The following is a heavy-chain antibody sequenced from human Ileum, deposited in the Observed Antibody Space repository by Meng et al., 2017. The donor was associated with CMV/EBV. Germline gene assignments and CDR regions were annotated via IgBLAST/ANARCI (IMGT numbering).Heavy chain of an antibody. D-gene: IGHD3-22*01. CDR1: GDSVSSNSVT. J-gene: IGHJ4*02. CDR3: TRAYYYDSSGYYDY. Sequence: QVLLQQSGPGLVKPSQPLSPTCAISGDSVSSNSVTWNWIRQSPSRGLEWLGRTYYRSKWYNDYAVSVKSRITINPDTSKNQFSLQLNSMTPEDTAVYYCTRAYYYDSSGYYDYWGQGTLVTVSS. CDR2: TYYRSKWYN. V-gene: IGHV6-1*01.